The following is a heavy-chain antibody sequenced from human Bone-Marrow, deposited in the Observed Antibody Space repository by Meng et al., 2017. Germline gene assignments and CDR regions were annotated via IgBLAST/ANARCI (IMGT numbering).Heavy chain of an antibody. CDR2: ISYDGSNK. Sequence: GESLKISCAASGFTFSSYAMHWVRQAPGKGLEWVAVISYDGSNKYYADSVKGRFTISRDNSKNTLYLQMNSLRSEDTAVYYCARVSSGYDSTYYYGMDVWGQGTTVTVSS. V-gene: IGHV3-30*01. J-gene: IGHJ6*02. CDR1: GFTFSSYA. CDR3: ARVSSGYDSTYYYGMDV. D-gene: IGHD5-12*01.